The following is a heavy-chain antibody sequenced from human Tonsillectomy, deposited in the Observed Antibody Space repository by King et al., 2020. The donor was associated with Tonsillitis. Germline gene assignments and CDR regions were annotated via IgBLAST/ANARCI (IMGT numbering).Heavy chain of an antibody. Sequence: QLVQSGGGVVLPGRSLRLSCAASGFTFSGYGMHWVRQAPGKGLEWVAVIWYDGFNKYYSDSVKGRFTISRDNSKNKLYLQMNSLRAEDTAVYYCARDRGTVGTDYWGQGTLVTVSS. V-gene: IGHV3-33*01. D-gene: IGHD4-23*01. J-gene: IGHJ4*02. CDR2: IWYDGFNK. CDR3: ARDRGTVGTDY. CDR1: GFTFSGYG.